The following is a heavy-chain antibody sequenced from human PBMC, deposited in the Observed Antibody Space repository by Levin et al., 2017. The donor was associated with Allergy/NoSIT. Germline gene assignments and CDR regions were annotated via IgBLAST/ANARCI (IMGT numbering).Heavy chain of an antibody. Sequence: ASVKVSCAASGFTFSNYIMNWVRQAPGKGLEWVSSISTSSSYIYYADSVKGRFTISRDNAKNSLYLQMNSLRAEDTAVYYCARDLAHTYYYGSGSPSGARYWGQGTLVTVSS. V-gene: IGHV3-21*01. J-gene: IGHJ4*02. CDR1: GFTFSNYI. CDR2: ISTSSSYI. CDR3: ARDLAHTYYYGSGSPSGARY. D-gene: IGHD3-10*01.